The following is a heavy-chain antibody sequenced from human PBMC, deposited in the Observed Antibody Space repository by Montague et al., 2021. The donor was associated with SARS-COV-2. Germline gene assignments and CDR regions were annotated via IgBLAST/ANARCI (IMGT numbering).Heavy chain of an antibody. CDR3: AGVYTVPYYFDD. D-gene: IGHD3-16*01. Sequence: TLSLTCTVPGGSISSGSFYWSWIRQPAGKGLDWIGLIDLGGNTNYNPSLKSRVPISVDTSKNPFSLKLSAVTAADTAVYYCAGVYTVPYYFDDWGRGTLVTVSS. V-gene: IGHV4-61*02. CDR1: GGSISSGSFY. CDR2: IDLGGNT. J-gene: IGHJ4*02.